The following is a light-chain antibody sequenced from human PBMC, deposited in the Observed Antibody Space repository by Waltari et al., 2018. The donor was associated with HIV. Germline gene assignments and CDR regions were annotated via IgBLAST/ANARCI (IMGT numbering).Light chain of an antibody. J-gene: IGKJ5*01. V-gene: IGKV1-39*01. CDR2: AAF. CDR1: QDISTY. CDR3: QQSYTSQAIT. Sequence: DIQMTQSPSSLSASVGERVTITCRASQDISTYLNWYQQKPGRAPKHLIYAAFTLETVGPPRFSGDGSGTDFSLTISSLLPEDSASYYCQQSYTSQAITFGQGTRLELK.